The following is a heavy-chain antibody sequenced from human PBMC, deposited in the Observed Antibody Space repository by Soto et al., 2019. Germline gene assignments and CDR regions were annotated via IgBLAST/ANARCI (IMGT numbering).Heavy chain of an antibody. Sequence: ASVKVSCKVSGYTLSELSMRWVRQAPGKGLEWMGGFDPEDGETIYAQKFQGRVTMNEDTSTDTAYMELSSLRSEDTAVYYCATDWGSGWYSFDYWGQGTLVTVSS. D-gene: IGHD6-19*01. J-gene: IGHJ4*02. V-gene: IGHV1-24*01. CDR2: FDPEDGET. CDR3: ATDWGSGWYSFDY. CDR1: GYTLSELS.